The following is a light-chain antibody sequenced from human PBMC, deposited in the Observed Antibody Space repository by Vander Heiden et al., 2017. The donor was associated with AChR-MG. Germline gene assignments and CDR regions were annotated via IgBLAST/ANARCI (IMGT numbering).Light chain of an antibody. J-gene: IGLJ1*01. CDR3: QSADSTGTSYV. CDR1: VLSQQS. Sequence: LTQPPSVSVSPGQTDRHTHTPDVLSQQSVCWYQQRPGQAPVVVIFEDIERPSGIPERFSGSRSGTTVTLTISGVQPEDEAAYYCQSADSTGTSYVFGAGTKVTVL. V-gene: IGLV3-25*03. CDR2: EDI.